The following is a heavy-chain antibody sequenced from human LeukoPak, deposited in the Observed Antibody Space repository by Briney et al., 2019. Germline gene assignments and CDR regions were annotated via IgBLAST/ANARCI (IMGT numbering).Heavy chain of an antibody. Sequence: ASVKVSCKASGYTFTGYYMHWVRQAPGQGLEWMGWINPNSGGTNYAQKLQGRVTMTTDTSTSTAYMELRSLKSDDTAVYYCASLKNYYDSSGYLVSDAFDIWGQGTMVTVSS. CDR1: GYTFTGYY. J-gene: IGHJ3*02. V-gene: IGHV1-2*02. CDR2: INPNSGGT. CDR3: ASLKNYYDSSGYLVSDAFDI. D-gene: IGHD3-22*01.